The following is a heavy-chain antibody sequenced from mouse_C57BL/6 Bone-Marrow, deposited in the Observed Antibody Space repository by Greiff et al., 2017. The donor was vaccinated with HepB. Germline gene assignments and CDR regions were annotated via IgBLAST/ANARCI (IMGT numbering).Heavy chain of an antibody. V-gene: IGHV1-69*01. J-gene: IGHJ2*01. CDR1: GYTFTSYW. CDR3: ARSGADYDYDFDY. Sequence: QVQLQQPGAELVMPGASVKLSCKASGYTFTSYWMHWVKQRPGQGLEWIGEIDPSDSYTNYNQKFKGKSTLTVDKSSSTAYMQLSSLTSEDSAVYYCARSGADYDYDFDYWGQGTTLTVSS. CDR2: IDPSDSYT. D-gene: IGHD2-4*01.